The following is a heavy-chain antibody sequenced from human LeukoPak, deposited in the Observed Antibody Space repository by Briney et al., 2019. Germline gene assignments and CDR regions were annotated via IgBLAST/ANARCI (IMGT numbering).Heavy chain of an antibody. D-gene: IGHD3-22*01. J-gene: IGHJ4*02. CDR1: GYTFTSYG. Sequence: EASVKVSCKASGYTFTSYGISWVRQAPGQGLEWTGWISAYNGNTNYAQKLQGRVTMTTDTSTSTAYMELRSLRSDDTAVYYCAREVLNYYDSSGYYLRDYFDYWGQGTLVTVSS. V-gene: IGHV1-18*01. CDR3: AREVLNYYDSSGYYLRDYFDY. CDR2: ISAYNGNT.